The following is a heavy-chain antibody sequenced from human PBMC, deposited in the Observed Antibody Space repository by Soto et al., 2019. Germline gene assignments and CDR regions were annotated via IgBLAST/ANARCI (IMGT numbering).Heavy chain of an antibody. D-gene: IGHD6-13*01. CDR1: GGTFSSYA. Sequence: SVKVSCKASGGTFSSYAISWVRQAPGQGLEWMGGIIPIFGTANYAQEFQGRVTITADESTSTAYMELSSLRSEDTAVYYCARDSQSGSSSYYYYYYGMDVWGQGTTVTVSS. V-gene: IGHV1-69*13. J-gene: IGHJ6*02. CDR2: IIPIFGTA. CDR3: ARDSQSGSSSYYYYYYGMDV.